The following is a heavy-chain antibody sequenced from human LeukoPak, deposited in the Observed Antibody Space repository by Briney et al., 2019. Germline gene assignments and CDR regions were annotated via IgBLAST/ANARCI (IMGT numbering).Heavy chain of an antibody. J-gene: IGHJ6*02. V-gene: IGHV3-9*01. CDR1: GFTFDDYD. CDR3: AKDADSSGYYGMDV. D-gene: IGHD3-22*01. Sequence: GRSLRLSCAASGFTFDDYDMHWVRQAPGKGLEWVSGISWNSGTIGYADSVKGRFTISRDNAKNSLYLQMNSLRAEDTALYYCAKDADSSGYYGMDVWGQGTTVTVS. CDR2: ISWNSGTI.